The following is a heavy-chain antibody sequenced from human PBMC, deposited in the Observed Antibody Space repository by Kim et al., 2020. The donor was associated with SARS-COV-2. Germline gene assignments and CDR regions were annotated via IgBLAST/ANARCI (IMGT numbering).Heavy chain of an antibody. D-gene: IGHD6-13*01. J-gene: IGHJ4*02. CDR1: GFPFSTFG. V-gene: IGHV3-23*01. CDR2: IGSSESNT. CDR3: AKGPQLFDC. Sequence: GGSLRLSCAASGFPFSTFGMNWVRQAPGKGLEWVSVIGSSESNTYYAASVKGRFTVSRDTSKSTLYLQMNSLRAEDTAIYYCAKGPQLFDCWGQGTLVT.